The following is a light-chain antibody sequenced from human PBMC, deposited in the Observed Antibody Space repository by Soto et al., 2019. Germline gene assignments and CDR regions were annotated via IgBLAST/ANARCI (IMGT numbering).Light chain of an antibody. CDR2: DVS. CDR1: SSVVGGYNY. J-gene: IGLJ1*01. CDR3: GSYASGSSEV. Sequence: QSVLTQPASVSGSPGQSITISCTGTSSVVGGYNYVSWYQQHPGKAPKLMIYDVSNRPSGVSDRFSGSKSGNTASLTISGLQAEDEADYYCGSYASGSSEVFGTGTKVTVL. V-gene: IGLV2-14*01.